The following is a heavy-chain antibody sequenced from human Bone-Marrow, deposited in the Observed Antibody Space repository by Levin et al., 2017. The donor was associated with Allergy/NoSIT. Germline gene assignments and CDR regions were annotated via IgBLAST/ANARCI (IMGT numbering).Heavy chain of an antibody. J-gene: IGHJ3*02. D-gene: IGHD4-11*01. V-gene: IGHV3-30-3*01. Sequence: LSLTCAASGFTFRDYTMHWVRQAPGKGLEWVAVISYDANNEYYADSVKGRFTLSRDNSRNTLYLQMNSLRPEDTAVYYCARTTQDYGNYNDVFEIWGRGTMVTVSS. CDR1: GFTFRDYT. CDR2: ISYDANNE. CDR3: ARTTQDYGNYNDVFEI.